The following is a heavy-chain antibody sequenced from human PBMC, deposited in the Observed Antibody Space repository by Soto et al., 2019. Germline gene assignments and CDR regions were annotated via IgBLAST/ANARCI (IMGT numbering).Heavy chain of an antibody. V-gene: IGHV1-3*01. Sequence: GAAVKVSCKASGYTFTSYAMHWVRQAPGQRLEWMGWINAGNGNTKYSQKFQGRVTITRDTSASTAYMELSSLRSEDTAVYYCARWVSGNYFHYWGQGTLVTVSS. D-gene: IGHD1-26*01. CDR1: GYTFTSYA. CDR3: ARWVSGNYFHY. J-gene: IGHJ4*02. CDR2: INAGNGNT.